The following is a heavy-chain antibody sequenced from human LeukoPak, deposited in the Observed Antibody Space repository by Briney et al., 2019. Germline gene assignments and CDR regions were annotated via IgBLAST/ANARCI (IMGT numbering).Heavy chain of an antibody. D-gene: IGHD3-10*01. V-gene: IGHV3-23*01. J-gene: IGHJ5*02. CDR3: AKDSHKAQWFGELLYERGLLPNRFDP. CDR1: GFTFSSYA. Sequence: PGGSLRLSCAASGFTFSSYAMSWVRQAPGKGLEWVSAISGSGGSTYYADSVKGRFTISRDNSKNTLYLQMNSLRAEDTAVYYCAKDSHKAQWFGELLYERGLLPNRFDPWGQGTLVTVSS. CDR2: ISGSGGST.